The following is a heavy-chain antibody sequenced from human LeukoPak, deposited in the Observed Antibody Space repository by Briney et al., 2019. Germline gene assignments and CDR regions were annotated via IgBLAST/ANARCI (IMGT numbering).Heavy chain of an antibody. J-gene: IGHJ6*03. CDR2: INSDGSST. CDR3: ARAYGDYYYYYYYMDV. CDR1: RVTFSTYW. D-gene: IGHD4-17*01. V-gene: IGHV3-74*01. Sequence: GGSLRLSCAASRVTFSTYWMHWVRQAPGKGLVWFSRINSDGSSTDYADSVKGRFTISRDNAKNTLYLQMNSLRAEDTAVYYCARAYGDYYYYYYYMDVWGKGTTVTISS.